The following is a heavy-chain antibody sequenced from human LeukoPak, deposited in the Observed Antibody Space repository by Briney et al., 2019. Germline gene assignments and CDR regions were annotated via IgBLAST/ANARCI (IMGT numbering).Heavy chain of an antibody. CDR1: GVSIRSGSYY. V-gene: IGHV4-61*02. D-gene: IGHD3-9*01. CDR3: AREVSDYDILTGWIDY. CDR2: IYTSGTT. Sequence: PSETLSLTCNVSGVSIRSGSYYWSWIRQPAGKGLEWIGRIYTSGTTNYNPSLKSRVTISVGRSKSQFSLKLSSVTAADTAVYYCAREVSDYDILTGWIDYWGQGTLVSVSS. J-gene: IGHJ4*02.